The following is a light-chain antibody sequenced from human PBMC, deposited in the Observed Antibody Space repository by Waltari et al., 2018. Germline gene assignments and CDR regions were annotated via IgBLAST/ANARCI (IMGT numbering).Light chain of an antibody. Sequence: DIQMTQSPSTLSPSVGDRVTITCRASQGVGVWLAWYQQKPGKAPKVLIDKTSSLESGVPSRFSGSGSGTEFTLTISNLQPADFATYYCQQYNSFPKTFGQGTKVEIK. CDR3: QQYNSFPKT. J-gene: IGKJ1*01. CDR2: KTS. V-gene: IGKV1-5*03. CDR1: QGVGVW.